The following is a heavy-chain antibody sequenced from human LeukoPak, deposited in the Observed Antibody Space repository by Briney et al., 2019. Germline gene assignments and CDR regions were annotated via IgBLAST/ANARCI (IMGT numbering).Heavy chain of an antibody. D-gene: IGHD3-16*01. CDR1: GVSISSYY. Sequence: PSETLSLTRTVSGVSISSYYWSWIRQPPGKGVERIGYIYYSGSTNYNPSLKSRVTISVDPSKNHFSLKLSSVTAADTAVYYCARHSLEVWSYGMGVWGQGTTVTVS. V-gene: IGHV4-59*08. J-gene: IGHJ6*02. CDR3: ARHSLEVWSYGMGV. CDR2: IYYSGST.